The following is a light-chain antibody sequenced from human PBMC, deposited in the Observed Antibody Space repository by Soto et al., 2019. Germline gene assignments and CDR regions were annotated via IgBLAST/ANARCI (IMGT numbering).Light chain of an antibody. Sequence: ENGLTQSPGTLSLSPGERATLSCRASQSISSSYLAWYQQKPGHPPRLLIYGASNRATGIPDRFSGSGSGTEFTLTISRLEPEDFAVYYCQQYSGSPPLTFGGGTKVEIK. V-gene: IGKV3-20*01. CDR3: QQYSGSPPLT. CDR2: GAS. J-gene: IGKJ4*01. CDR1: QSISSSY.